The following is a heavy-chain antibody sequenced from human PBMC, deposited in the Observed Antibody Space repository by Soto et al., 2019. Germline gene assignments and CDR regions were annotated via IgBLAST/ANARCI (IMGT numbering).Heavy chain of an antibody. Sequence: SETLSLTCTVSGGSISSSSYYWGWIRQPPGKGLEWIGSIYYSGSTYYNPSLKSRVTISVDTSKNQFSLKLSSVTAADTAVYYCASQVGATGSFDYWGQGTLVTVSS. CDR3: ASQVGATGSFDY. CDR1: GGSISSSSYY. V-gene: IGHV4-39*01. CDR2: IYYSGST. D-gene: IGHD1-26*01. J-gene: IGHJ4*02.